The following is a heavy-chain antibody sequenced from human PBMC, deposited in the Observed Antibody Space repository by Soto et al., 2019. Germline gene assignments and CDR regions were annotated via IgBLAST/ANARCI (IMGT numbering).Heavy chain of an antibody. V-gene: IGHV4-34*01. Sequence: SETLSLTCAVYGGSFSGYYWSWIRQPPGKGLEWIGEINHSGSTNYNPSLKSRVTISVDTSKNQFSLKLSSVTAADTAVYYCARRIVVVPAEFYYYYMDVWGKGTTVTVSS. D-gene: IGHD2-2*01. CDR3: ARRIVVVPAEFYYYYMDV. CDR1: GGSFSGYY. CDR2: INHSGST. J-gene: IGHJ6*03.